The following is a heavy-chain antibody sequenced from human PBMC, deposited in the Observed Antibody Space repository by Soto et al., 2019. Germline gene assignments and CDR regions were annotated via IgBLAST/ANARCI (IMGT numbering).Heavy chain of an antibody. J-gene: IGHJ4*02. CDR3: ARASRCKSEYECFAWLDF. D-gene: IGHD6-6*01. CDR1: GGSISSLY. Sequence: QVLLQESGPGLVKPSETPSLTCTVSGGSISSLYWAWIRQPAGKGLEWIGRIFPSGDSNYNPSLTSRVSMSLDTSKNQFSLTVSSVTAADTAVYYCARASRCKSEYECFAWLDFWGQGILVTVSS. V-gene: IGHV4-4*07. CDR2: IFPSGDS.